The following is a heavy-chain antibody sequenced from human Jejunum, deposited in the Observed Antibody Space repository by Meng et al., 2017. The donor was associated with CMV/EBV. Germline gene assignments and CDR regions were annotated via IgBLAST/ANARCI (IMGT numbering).Heavy chain of an antibody. J-gene: IGHJ6*02. CDR3: ARTPTHTTVSGVGTINRGHVMDV. D-gene: IGHD3-3*01. V-gene: IGHV1-18*01. CDR2: INTYSGDT. Sequence: SWVRQAPGQGLEWMGWINTYSGDTKHAQKLQGRVTMTSDTSATAAYMELGSLTSDDTAVYYCARTPTHTTVSGVGTINRGHVMDVWGQGTTVTVSS.